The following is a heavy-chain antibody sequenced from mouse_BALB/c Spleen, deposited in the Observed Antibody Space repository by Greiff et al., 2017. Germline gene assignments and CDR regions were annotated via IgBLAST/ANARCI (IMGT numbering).Heavy chain of an antibody. V-gene: IGHV1S137*01. CDR1: GYTFTDYA. D-gene: IGHD2-4*01. J-gene: IGHJ4*01. CDR3: ARGYDYDYAMDY. Sequence: VQLQQSGAELVRPGVSVKISCKGSGYTFTDYAMHWVKQSHAKSLEWIGVISTYYGDASYNQKFKGKATMTVDKSSSTAYMELARLTSEDSAIYYCARGYDYDYAMDYWGQGTSVTVSS. CDR2: ISTYYGDA.